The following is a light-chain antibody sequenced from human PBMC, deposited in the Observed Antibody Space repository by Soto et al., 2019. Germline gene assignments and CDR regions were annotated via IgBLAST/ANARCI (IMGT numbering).Light chain of an antibody. CDR3: QQYGSSPVT. CDR2: RAS. Sequence: EIVLTQSPGSLSLSPGERATLSCRASQSIRSNYLAWYQQKPGQAPRFLIYRASSRATGIPDRFSGSGSGTDFTLTISRLEPEDFAVFYCQQYGSSPVTFGQGTRLEIK. CDR1: QSIRSNY. V-gene: IGKV3-20*01. J-gene: IGKJ5*01.